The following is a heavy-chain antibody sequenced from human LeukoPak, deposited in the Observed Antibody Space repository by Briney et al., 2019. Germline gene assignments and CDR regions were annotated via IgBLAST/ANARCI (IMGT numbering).Heavy chain of an antibody. CDR3: ARDGVTTFFDY. D-gene: IGHD4-17*01. CDR2: IKQDGTEK. CDR1: GFTFTTYW. Sequence: HPGGSLRLSCAASGFTFTTYWMSWVRQAPGKGLEWVANIKQDGTEKYYVDSVKGRFTISRDNAKNTLYLQMNSLRGEDTAVYYCARDGVTTFFDYWGQGSLVTVSS. J-gene: IGHJ4*02. V-gene: IGHV3-7*01.